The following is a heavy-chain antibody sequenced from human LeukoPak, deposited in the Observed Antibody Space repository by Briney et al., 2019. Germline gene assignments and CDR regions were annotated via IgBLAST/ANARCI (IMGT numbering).Heavy chain of an antibody. CDR1: GFTFSNAW. Sequence: GGSLRLSCAASGFTFSNAWMSWVRQAPGKGLEWVGRIKSKTDGRTTDYAAPVKGRFTISRDDSKNTLYLQMNSLKTEDTAVYYCTTAPRGWYRDYWGQGTLVTVSS. D-gene: IGHD6-19*01. CDR2: IKSKTDGRTT. J-gene: IGHJ4*02. V-gene: IGHV3-15*01. CDR3: TTAPRGWYRDY.